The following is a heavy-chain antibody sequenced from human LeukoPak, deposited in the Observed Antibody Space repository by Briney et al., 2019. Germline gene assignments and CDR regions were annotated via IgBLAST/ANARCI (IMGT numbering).Heavy chain of an antibody. Sequence: GGSLRLSCAASGFTFTSYWMSWVRQAPGKGLEWVANIKHDGSEKYYVDSVRDRFTISRDNAKNSLYLQMNSLRAEDTAVYYCARDRTPCSGGSCYSHDAFDIWGQGTMVTVSS. V-gene: IGHV3-7*01. CDR1: GFTFTSYW. CDR3: ARDRTPCSGGSCYSHDAFDI. D-gene: IGHD2-15*01. J-gene: IGHJ3*02. CDR2: IKHDGSEK.